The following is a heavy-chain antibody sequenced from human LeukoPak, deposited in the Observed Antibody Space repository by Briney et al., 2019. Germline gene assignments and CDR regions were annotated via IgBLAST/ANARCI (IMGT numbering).Heavy chain of an antibody. CDR1: GDSVSSNSAA. Sequence: SQTLSLTCAISGDSVSSNSAAWNWIRQSASRGLEWLGRTYYRSKWYNDYAVSVKSRITINPDTSKNQFSLQLNSVTPEDTAVYYCARGEGSQYYYGMDVWGQGTAVTVSS. D-gene: IGHD1-26*01. CDR3: ARGEGSQYYYGMDV. CDR2: TYYRSKWYN. J-gene: IGHJ6*02. V-gene: IGHV6-1*01.